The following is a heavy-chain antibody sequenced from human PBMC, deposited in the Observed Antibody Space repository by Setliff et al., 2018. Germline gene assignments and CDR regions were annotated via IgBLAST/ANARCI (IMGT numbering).Heavy chain of an antibody. CDR2: IDWDDDK. CDR1: GFSLSTSGMC. Sequence: GSGPTLVNPTQTLTLTCTFSGFSLSTSGMCVRWIRQPPGQALEWLARIDWDDDKYYSTSLKTRLTISKDTSKNQVVLTMTNMDPVDTATYYCARLTGTDYYYYYMDVWGKGTTVTVSS. CDR3: ARLTGTDYYYYYMDV. J-gene: IGHJ6*03. D-gene: IGHD1-7*01. V-gene: IGHV2-70*11.